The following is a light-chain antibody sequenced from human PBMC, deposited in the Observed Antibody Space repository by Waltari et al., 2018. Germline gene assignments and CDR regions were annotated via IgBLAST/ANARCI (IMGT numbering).Light chain of an antibody. CDR3: MQALQTRWA. J-gene: IGKJ2*01. CDR2: LGS. V-gene: IGKV2-28*01. Sequence: DIVMTQSPLSLPVTPGEPASISCRSSQSLLHSNGYNYLDWYLQKPGQSPQLLIYLGSNRASGVPDRFSGSVSGTDFTLKISRVEAEDVGVYYCMQALQTRWAFGQGTKLEI. CDR1: QSLLHSNGYNY.